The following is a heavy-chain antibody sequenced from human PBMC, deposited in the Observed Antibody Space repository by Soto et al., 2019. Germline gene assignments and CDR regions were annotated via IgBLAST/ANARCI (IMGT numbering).Heavy chain of an antibody. J-gene: IGHJ4*02. V-gene: IGHV3-30*03. D-gene: IGHD6-19*01. CDR3: GAGQFFSDY. CDR1: GFTFSSYG. Sequence: QVQLVESGGGVVQPGRSLRLSCAASGFTFSSYGMHWVRQAPGKGLEWVSPISFDGSNTYYADSVKGRFTISRDNSQNTLYLQMHSLRAEDTALYYCGAGQFFSDYWGQGALVTVCS. CDR2: ISFDGSNT.